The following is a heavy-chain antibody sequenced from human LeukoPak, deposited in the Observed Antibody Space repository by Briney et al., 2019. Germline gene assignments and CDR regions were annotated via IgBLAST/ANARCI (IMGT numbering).Heavy chain of an antibody. J-gene: IGHJ4*02. CDR1: GFTFSSYA. CDR3: AKEFSEYSSDSSGYYGSFDY. CDR2: ISGSGGST. Sequence: GGSLRLSCAASGFTFSSYAMSWVRQAPGKGLEWVSAISGSGGSTYYADSVKGPFTISRDNSKNTLYLQMNSLRAEDTAVYYCAKEFSEYSSDSSGYYGSFDYWGQGTLVTVSS. V-gene: IGHV3-23*01. D-gene: IGHD3-22*01.